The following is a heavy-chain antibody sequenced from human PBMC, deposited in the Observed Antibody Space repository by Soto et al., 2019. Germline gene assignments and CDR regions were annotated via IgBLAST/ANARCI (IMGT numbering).Heavy chain of an antibody. J-gene: IGHJ5*02. V-gene: IGHV1-69*13. Sequence: ASVKVSCKASGGTFSSYAISWVRQAPGQGLEWMGGIIPIFGTANYAQKFQGRVTITADESTSTAYMELSSLRSEDTAVYYCARSADIFYSSSWYPHWFDPWGQGTLVTVSS. CDR2: IIPIFGTA. CDR1: GGTFSSYA. D-gene: IGHD6-13*01. CDR3: ARSADIFYSSSWYPHWFDP.